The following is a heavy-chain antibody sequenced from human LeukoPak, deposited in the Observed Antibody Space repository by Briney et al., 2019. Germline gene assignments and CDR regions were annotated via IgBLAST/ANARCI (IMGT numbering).Heavy chain of an antibody. CDR3: ARVWVDSSGWYGNYYYYGMDV. D-gene: IGHD6-19*01. CDR1: GLTLSDHY. Sequence: GGSLRLSCAVPGLTLSDHYMDWVRQAPGKGLEWVGRRNKANSYTTEYAASVKGRFTISRDDSKNSLYLQMNSLKTEDTAVYYCARVWVDSSGWYGNYYYYGMDVWGQGTTVTVSS. J-gene: IGHJ6*02. CDR2: RNKANSYTT. V-gene: IGHV3-72*01.